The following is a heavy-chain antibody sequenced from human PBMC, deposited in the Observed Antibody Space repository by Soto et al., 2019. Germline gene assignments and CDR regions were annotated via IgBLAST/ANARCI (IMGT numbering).Heavy chain of an antibody. CDR1: GFTFSSYA. CDR3: ASIAVAGPYYFGY. J-gene: IGHJ4*02. V-gene: IGHV3-30-3*01. CDR2: ISYDGSNK. Sequence: QVQLVESGGGVVQPGRSLRLSCAASGFTFSSYAMHWVRQAPGKGLEWVAVISYDGSNKYYADSVKGRFTISRDNSKNTLYLQMNSLRAEDTAVYYCASIAVAGPYYFGYWGQGTLVTVSS. D-gene: IGHD6-19*01.